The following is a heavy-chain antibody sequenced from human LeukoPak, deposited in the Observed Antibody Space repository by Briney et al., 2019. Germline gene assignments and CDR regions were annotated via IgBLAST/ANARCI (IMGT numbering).Heavy chain of an antibody. J-gene: IGHJ6*04. D-gene: IGHD2-2*01. CDR2: ISSSGSTI. CDR3: ARTIYCTSTSCFDYYYYGMDV. CDR1: GFTFSSYE. Sequence: GGSLRLSCAASGFTFSSYEMNWVRQAPGKGLEWVSHISSSGSTIYYADSVKGRFTISRDNAKNSLYLRMNSLRAEDTAVYYCARTIYCTSTSCFDYYYYGMDVWGKGTTVTVSS. V-gene: IGHV3-48*03.